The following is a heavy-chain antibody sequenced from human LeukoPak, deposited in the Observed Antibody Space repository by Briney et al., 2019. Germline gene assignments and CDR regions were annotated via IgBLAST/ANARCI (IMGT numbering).Heavy chain of an antibody. CDR2: IYYGGST. J-gene: IGHJ5*02. Sequence: PSETLSLTCTVSGASISSGGYYWSWIRQHPGKGLEWIGYIYYGGSTYYNPSLKSRVTISVDTSKNQFSLKLSSVTAADTAVYYCARHRPRIAAAGTSWFDPWGQGTLVTVSS. D-gene: IGHD6-13*01. CDR3: ARHRPRIAAAGTSWFDP. CDR1: GASISSGGYY. V-gene: IGHV4-39*01.